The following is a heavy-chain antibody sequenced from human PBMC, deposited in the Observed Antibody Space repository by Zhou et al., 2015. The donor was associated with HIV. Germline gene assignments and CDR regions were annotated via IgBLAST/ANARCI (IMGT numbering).Heavy chain of an antibody. J-gene: IGHJ6*02. CDR3: ARAQYSSSWASYYYYYYGMDV. V-gene: IGHV1-69*02. D-gene: IGHD6-13*01. CDR1: GGTFSSYT. CDR2: IIPILGIA. Sequence: QLVQSGAEVKKPGSSVKVSCKASGGTFSSYTISWVRQAPGQGLEWMGRIIPILGIANYAQKFQGRVTITADKSTSTAYMELSSLRSEDTAVYYCARAQYSSSWASYYYYYYGMDVWGQGTTVTVSS.